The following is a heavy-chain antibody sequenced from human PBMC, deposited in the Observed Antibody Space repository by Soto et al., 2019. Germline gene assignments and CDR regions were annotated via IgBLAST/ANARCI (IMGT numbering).Heavy chain of an antibody. CDR3: ARAGDYGGDAFDI. V-gene: IGHV1-69*02. CDR2: IIPLLGMV. D-gene: IGHD4-17*01. Sequence: QVQLVQSGAEVKRPGSSVKVSYKASGNIFTSYTVSWVRRAPGQGLEWMGRIIPLLGMVNYAQKFQGRVTITADKSTNTVYMEVSSLRSEDTAVYYCARAGDYGGDAFDIWGQGTMVTVSS. J-gene: IGHJ3*02. CDR1: GNIFTSYT.